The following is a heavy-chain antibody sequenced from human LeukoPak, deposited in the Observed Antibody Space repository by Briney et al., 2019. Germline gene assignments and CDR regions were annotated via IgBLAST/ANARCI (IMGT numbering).Heavy chain of an antibody. J-gene: IGHJ4*02. CDR1: GFTLSDYY. V-gene: IGHV3-11*04. D-gene: IGHD1-26*01. CDR2: MSSSGTKI. Sequence: SGGSLRLSCAASGFTLSDYYMSWIRLAPGGGLGWVSYMSSSGTKIYYTGSVKGRFTISRDIAKKSVYLQMNSLRAEDTAVYYCARGGWETYFDYWGLGTLVTVSS. CDR3: ARGGWETYFDY.